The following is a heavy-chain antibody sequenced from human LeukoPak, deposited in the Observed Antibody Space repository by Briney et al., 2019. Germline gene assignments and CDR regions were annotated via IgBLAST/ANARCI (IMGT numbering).Heavy chain of an antibody. CDR3: ARDQTPYSSSWSFDY. CDR2: ISYDGSNK. J-gene: IGHJ4*02. Sequence: GGSLRLSCAASGFTFSSYAMHWVRQAPGKGLEWVAVISYDGSNKYYADSVKGRFTISRDNSKNTLYLQMNSLRAEDTAVYYCARDQTPYSSSWSFDYWGQGTLVTVSS. V-gene: IGHV3-30-3*01. D-gene: IGHD6-13*01. CDR1: GFTFSSYA.